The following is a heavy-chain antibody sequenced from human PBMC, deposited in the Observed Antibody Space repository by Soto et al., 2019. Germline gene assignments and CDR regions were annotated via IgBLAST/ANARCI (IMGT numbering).Heavy chain of an antibody. CDR1: GGSISSGGYS. CDR3: ERVRTDGSGSCCNR. CDR2: IYHSGST. D-gene: IGHD3-10*01. V-gene: IGHV4-30-2*01. J-gene: IGHJ4*02. Sequence: PSETLSLTCAVSGGSISSGGYSWSWIRQPPGKGLEWIGYIYHSGSTYYNPSLKSRVTISVDRSKNQFSLKLSSVTAADTAVYYCERVRTDGSGSCCNRWGQGNLVTVSS.